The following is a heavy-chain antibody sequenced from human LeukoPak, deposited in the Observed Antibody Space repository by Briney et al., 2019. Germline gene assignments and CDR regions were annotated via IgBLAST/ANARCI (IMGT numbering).Heavy chain of an antibody. V-gene: IGHV3-11*04. CDR2: ISSSGSTI. J-gene: IGHJ6*04. CDR1: GLTVSSSC. D-gene: IGHD3-10*02. Sequence: GGSLRLSCAASGLTVSSSCMSWVRQAPGKGLEWVSYISSSGSTIYYADSVKGRFTISRDNAKNSLYLQMNSLRAEDTAVYYCAELGITMIGGVWGKGTTVTISS. CDR3: AELGITMIGGV.